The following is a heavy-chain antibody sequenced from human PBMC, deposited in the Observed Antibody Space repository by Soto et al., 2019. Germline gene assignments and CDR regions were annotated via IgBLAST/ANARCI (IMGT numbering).Heavy chain of an antibody. CDR2: IYYSGST. CDR1: GGSISSYY. CDR3: ARVWWLRNQYYFDY. V-gene: IGHV4-59*01. Sequence: SETLSLTCTVSGGSISSYYWSWIRQPPGKGLEWIGYIYYSGSTNYNPSLKSRVTISVDTSKNQFSLKLSSVTAADTAVYYCARVWWLRNQYYFDYWGQGTLVTVS. J-gene: IGHJ4*02. D-gene: IGHD5-12*01.